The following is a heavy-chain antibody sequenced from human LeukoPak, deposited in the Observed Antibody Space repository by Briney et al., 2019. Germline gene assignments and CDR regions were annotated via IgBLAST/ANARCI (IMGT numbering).Heavy chain of an antibody. CDR2: IYYSGST. J-gene: IGHJ4*02. V-gene: IGHV4-39*01. Sequence: SETLSLTCTVSGGSISSSSYYWGWIRQPPGKGLEWIGRIYYSGSTYYNPSLKSRVTISVDTSKNQFSLKLSSVTAADTAVYYCARQVVYTPIYFDYWGQGTLVTVSS. CDR1: GGSISSSSYY. D-gene: IGHD2-8*02. CDR3: ARQVVYTPIYFDY.